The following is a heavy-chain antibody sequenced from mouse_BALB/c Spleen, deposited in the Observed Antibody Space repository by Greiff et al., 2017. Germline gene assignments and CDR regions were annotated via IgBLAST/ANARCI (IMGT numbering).Heavy chain of an antibody. CDR3: TRSLYYYGSGAWFAY. D-gene: IGHD1-1*01. CDR1: GYTFTSYY. J-gene: IGHJ3*01. CDR2: INPSNGGT. V-gene: IGHV1S81*02. Sequence: QVQLQQSGAELVKPGASVKLSCKASGYTFTSYYMYWVKQRPGQGLEWIGEINPSNGGTNFNEKFKSKATLTVDKSSSTAYMQLSSLTSEDSAVYYCTRSLYYYGSGAWFAYWGQGTLVTVSA.